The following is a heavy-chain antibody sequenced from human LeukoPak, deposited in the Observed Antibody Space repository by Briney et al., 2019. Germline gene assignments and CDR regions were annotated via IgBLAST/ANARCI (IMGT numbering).Heavy chain of an antibody. V-gene: IGHV3-30-3*01. Sequence: GVSLRLSCAASGFTFGSYAMHWVRQAPGKGLEWVAVICYDGSNKYYADSVKGRFTISRDNSKNTLYLQMNSLSAEDTAVYYCARGGLAGFDYWGQGTLVTVSS. J-gene: IGHJ4*02. CDR1: GFTFGSYA. D-gene: IGHD3-3*02. CDR3: ARGGLAGFDY. CDR2: ICYDGSNK.